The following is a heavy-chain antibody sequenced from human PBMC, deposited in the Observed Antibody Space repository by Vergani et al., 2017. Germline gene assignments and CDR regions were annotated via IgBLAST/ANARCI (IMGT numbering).Heavy chain of an antibody. D-gene: IGHD1-26*01. CDR3: EGGSYKGAIDI. J-gene: IGHJ3*02. CDR2: IIPIFGTA. Sequence: QVQLVQSGAEVKKPGSSVKVSCKASGGTFSSYAISWVRQAPGQGLEWLGGIIPIFGTANYAQKFQGRVTITADKSTSTAYIELRSLRSEDAAVYYCEGGSYKGAIDIGGEGRMATVSP. V-gene: IGHV1-69*06. CDR1: GGTFSSYA.